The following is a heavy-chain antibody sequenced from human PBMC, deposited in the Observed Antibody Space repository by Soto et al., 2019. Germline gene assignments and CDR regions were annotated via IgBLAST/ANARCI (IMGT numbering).Heavy chain of an antibody. Sequence: QVQLVESGGGVVQPGRSLRLSCAASGFTFSSYGMHWVRQAPGKGLEWVAVISYDGSNKNYADSVKGRFTISRDNSKNTLYLQMNSLRAEDTAVYYCAKDCRRRGGYDSSFDYWGQGTLVTVSS. D-gene: IGHD5-12*01. CDR2: ISYDGSNK. J-gene: IGHJ4*02. V-gene: IGHV3-30*18. CDR1: GFTFSSYG. CDR3: AKDCRRRGGYDSSFDY.